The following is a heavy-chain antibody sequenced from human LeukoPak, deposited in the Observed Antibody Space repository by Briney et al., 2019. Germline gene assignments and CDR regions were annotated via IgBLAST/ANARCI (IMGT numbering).Heavy chain of an antibody. CDR3: ARLGSIAAAGTPDY. CDR1: GFTFSSYG. D-gene: IGHD6-13*01. CDR2: ISYDARNE. V-gene: IGHV3-30*03. J-gene: IGHJ4*02. Sequence: PGRSLRLSCAASGFTFSSYGMHWVRQAPGKGLEWGAFISYDARNEDYADSVRGRFTISRDNSKNTLYLQMNSLRGEDTAVYYCARLGSIAAAGTPDYWGQGTLVTVSS.